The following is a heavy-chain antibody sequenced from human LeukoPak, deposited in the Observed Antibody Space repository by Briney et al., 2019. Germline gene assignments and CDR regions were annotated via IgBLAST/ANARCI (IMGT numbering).Heavy chain of an antibody. CDR1: GFTFSSYG. CDR2: ITSGGAP. Sequence: PGRSLRLSCAASGFTFSSYGMHWVRQAPGQGLEWVSAITSGGAPRYADSVKGRFTISRDNSKNTLYLQMNSLRAEDTAQYFCARDPNGDYICAFEFWGRGTVVTVSS. CDR3: ARDPNGDYICAFEF. J-gene: IGHJ3*01. V-gene: IGHV3-23*01. D-gene: IGHD4-17*01.